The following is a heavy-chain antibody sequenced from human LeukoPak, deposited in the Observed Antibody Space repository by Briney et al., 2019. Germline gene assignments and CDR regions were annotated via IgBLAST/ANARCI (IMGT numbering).Heavy chain of an antibody. CDR3: ASRGYSGYDYDYYYYYMDV. CDR1: GYSISSGYY. V-gene: IGHV4-38-2*02. D-gene: IGHD5-12*01. Sequence: SETLSLTCTVSGYSISSGYYWGWIRQPPGKGLEWIGSIYHSGSTYYNPSLKSRVTISVDASKNQFSLKLSSVTAADTAVYYCASRGYSGYDYDYYYYYMDVWGKGTTVTVSS. CDR2: IYHSGST. J-gene: IGHJ6*03.